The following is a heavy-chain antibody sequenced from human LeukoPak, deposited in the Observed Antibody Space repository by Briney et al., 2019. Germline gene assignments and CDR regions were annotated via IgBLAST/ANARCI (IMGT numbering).Heavy chain of an antibody. J-gene: IGHJ4*02. CDR1: GFTVSSNY. CDR2: IYSGGST. CDR3: ARANLNYYGSGSYDV. D-gene: IGHD3-10*01. Sequence: PPGGSLRLSCAASGFTVSSNYMSWVRQAPGKGLEWVSVIYSGGSTYYADSVKGRFTISRDNSKNTLYLQMNSLRAEDTAVYYCARANLNYYGSGSYDVWRQGTLVTVSS. V-gene: IGHV3-53*01.